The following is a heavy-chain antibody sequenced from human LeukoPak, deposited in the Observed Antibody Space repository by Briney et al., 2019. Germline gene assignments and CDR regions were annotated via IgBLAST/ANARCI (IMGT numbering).Heavy chain of an antibody. CDR1: GFTFSTYA. J-gene: IGHJ3*02. Sequence: GGSLRLSCAASGFTFSTYAMTWVRQAPGKGLEWVANIKQDGSEKYYVDSVKGRFTISRDNAKNSLYLQMNSLRAEDTAVYYCARLRITMTPRRYSVSAFDIWGQGTMVTVSS. D-gene: IGHD3-22*01. V-gene: IGHV3-7*04. CDR2: IKQDGSEK. CDR3: ARLRITMTPRRYSVSAFDI.